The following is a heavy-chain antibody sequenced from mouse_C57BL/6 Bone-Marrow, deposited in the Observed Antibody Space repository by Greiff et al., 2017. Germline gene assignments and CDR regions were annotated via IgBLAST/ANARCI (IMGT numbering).Heavy chain of an antibody. CDR3: AREGGGYWSAWFAY. D-gene: IGHD2-3*01. J-gene: IGHJ3*01. CDR1: GYAFSSSW. Sequence: QVQLQQSGPELVKPGASVKISCKASGYAFSSSWMNWVKQRPGKGLEWIGRIYPGDGDTNYNGKFKGKATLTADKSSSTAYMQLSSLTSEDSAVYFCAREGGGYWSAWFAYWGQGTLVTVS. CDR2: IYPGDGDT. V-gene: IGHV1-82*01.